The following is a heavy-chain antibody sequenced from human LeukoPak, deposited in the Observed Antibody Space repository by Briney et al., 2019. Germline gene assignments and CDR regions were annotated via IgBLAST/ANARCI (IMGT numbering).Heavy chain of an antibody. CDR3: ARDSGQWLAIDY. J-gene: IGHJ4*02. Sequence: GGSLRLSCAASGFTFSSYGMHWVRQAPGKGLEWVAVISYDGSNKYYADSVKGRFTISRDNSKNTLYLQMNSLRAEDTAVYYCARDSGQWLAIDYWGQGTLVTVSS. CDR2: ISYDGSNK. CDR1: GFTFSSYG. D-gene: IGHD6-19*01. V-gene: IGHV3-30*03.